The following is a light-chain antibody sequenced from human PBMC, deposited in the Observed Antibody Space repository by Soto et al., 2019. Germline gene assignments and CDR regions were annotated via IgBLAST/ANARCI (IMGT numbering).Light chain of an antibody. CDR1: KTIFSW. CDR3: QQYKDYVYT. CDR2: DVS. V-gene: IGKV1-5*01. J-gene: IGKJ2*01. Sequence: IQMTQSPSTLSASVGDIVSITFRASKTIFSWLAWYQQKPGRAPKLLISDVSTLERGVPSRFSGSGSATEFTLTISGLQPDDFATYYCQQYKDYVYTFGQGTKVDIK.